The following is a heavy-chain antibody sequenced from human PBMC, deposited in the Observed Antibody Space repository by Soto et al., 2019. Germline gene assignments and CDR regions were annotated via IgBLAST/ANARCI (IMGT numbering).Heavy chain of an antibody. D-gene: IGHD3-3*01. CDR3: ARDRLRGTIFGVVSYYYGMDV. CDR2: INPIFGTA. J-gene: IGHJ6*02. CDR1: GYGNASCS. Sequence: SVKPSCTESGYGNASCSRSWVRQDTGQGLEWMGGINPIFGTANYAQKFQGRVMITGDESTSTAYMELSSLRSEDTAVYYCARDRLRGTIFGVVSYYYGMDVWGQGTTVSVSS. V-gene: IGHV1-69*13.